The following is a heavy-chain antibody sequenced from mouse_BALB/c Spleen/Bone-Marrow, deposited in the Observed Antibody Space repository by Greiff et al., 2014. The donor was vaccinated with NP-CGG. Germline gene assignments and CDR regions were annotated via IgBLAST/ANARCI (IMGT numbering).Heavy chain of an antibody. CDR2: INPSSGYT. V-gene: IGHV1-4*01. CDR1: GYTFTSYT. CDR3: ARDWTIPFAY. J-gene: IGHJ3*01. Sequence: QVQLQQSGAELARPGASVKMSCKASGYTFTSYTMYWVKQRPGQGLEWIGYINPSSGYTNYNQKFKDKATLTADKSSSTAYMQLSSLTSEDSAVYYCARDWTIPFAYWGQGTLVTVSA. D-gene: IGHD1-1*02.